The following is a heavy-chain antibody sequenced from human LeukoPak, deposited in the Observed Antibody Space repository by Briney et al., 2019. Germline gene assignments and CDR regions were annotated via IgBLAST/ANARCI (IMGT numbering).Heavy chain of an antibody. CDR3: ARGNRKYNWNDVEAFDI. V-gene: IGHV1-18*01. Sequence: ASVKVSCKASGYTFTSYGISWVRQAPGQGLEWMGWISAYNGNTNYAQKLQGRVTMTTDTSTSTAYMELRSLRSDDTAVYYCARGNRKYNWNDVEAFDIWGQGTMVTVSS. CDR1: GYTFTSYG. D-gene: IGHD1-20*01. J-gene: IGHJ3*02. CDR2: ISAYNGNT.